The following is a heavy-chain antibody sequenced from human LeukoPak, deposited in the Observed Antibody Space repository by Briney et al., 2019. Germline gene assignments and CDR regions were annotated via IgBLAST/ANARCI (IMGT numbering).Heavy chain of an antibody. V-gene: IGHV3-30*18. Sequence: GGSLRLSCTMFGLTFNNYGVHWVRQASGKGLEWVAGISDDGSHKYYGDSVKGRLTISRDNSRSMVYLQVNSLRAEDTAVYYCAKGRPHNSDSVEFDYWGQGTLVTVSS. CDR2: ISDDGSHK. J-gene: IGHJ4*02. CDR3: AKGRPHNSDSVEFDY. CDR1: GLTFNNYG. D-gene: IGHD5/OR15-5a*01.